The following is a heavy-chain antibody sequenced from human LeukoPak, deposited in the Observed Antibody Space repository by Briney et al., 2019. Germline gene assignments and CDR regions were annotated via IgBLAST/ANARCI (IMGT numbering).Heavy chain of an antibody. CDR3: ARGIAVAAALDYYYYYMDV. Sequence: SETLSLTCAVYGGSFSGYYWSWIRQPPGKGLEWIGEINHSGSTNYNPSLKSRVTISVDTSKNQFSLKLSSVTAADTAVYYCARGIAVAAALDYYYYYMDVWGKGTTVTVSS. CDR1: GGSFSGYY. CDR2: INHSGST. J-gene: IGHJ6*03. D-gene: IGHD6-19*01. V-gene: IGHV4-34*01.